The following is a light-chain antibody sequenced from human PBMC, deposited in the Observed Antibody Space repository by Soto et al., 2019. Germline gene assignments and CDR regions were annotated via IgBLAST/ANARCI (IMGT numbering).Light chain of an antibody. CDR3: QQRSNWLT. CDR2: GAS. Sequence: ENVLTQSPGTLSLSLGESASLSCRASQSVSNNYLAWYQQERGQGPRLLIYGASSRATGIPDRFSGSGSGTDFTLTISSLEPEDFAVYYCQQRSNWLTFGGGTKVDI. J-gene: IGKJ4*01. CDR1: QSVSNNY. V-gene: IGKV3D-20*02.